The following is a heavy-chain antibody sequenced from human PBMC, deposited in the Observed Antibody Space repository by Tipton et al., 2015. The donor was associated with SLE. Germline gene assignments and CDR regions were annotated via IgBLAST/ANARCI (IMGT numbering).Heavy chain of an antibody. CDR2: IYFSGTT. J-gene: IGHJ6*02. CDR3: ARHVHGARSYAYSRLRV. D-gene: IGHD3-16*01. V-gene: IGHV4-39*01. CDR1: GASVGSSAYY. Sequence: TLSLACIVSGASVGSSAYYWGWVRQPPGKGLEWIGNIYFSGTTFYNPSLKSRLTISVDMSSNHFSLKLTSVTATDTAVYYCARHVHGARSYAYSRLRVRGQGTTVTVPS.